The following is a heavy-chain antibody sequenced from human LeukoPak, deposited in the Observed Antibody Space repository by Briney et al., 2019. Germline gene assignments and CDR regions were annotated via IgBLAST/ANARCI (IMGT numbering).Heavy chain of an antibody. Sequence: SETLSLTCTVSGGSISSYYWSWIRQPPGKGLEWIGYIYYSGSTNYNPSLKSRVTISVDTSKNQFSLKLSSVTAADTAVYYCARNREGGDSSGWYALIDYWGQGTLVTVSS. J-gene: IGHJ4*02. D-gene: IGHD6-19*01. V-gene: IGHV4-59*01. CDR2: IYYSGST. CDR3: ARNREGGDSSGWYALIDY. CDR1: GGSISSYY.